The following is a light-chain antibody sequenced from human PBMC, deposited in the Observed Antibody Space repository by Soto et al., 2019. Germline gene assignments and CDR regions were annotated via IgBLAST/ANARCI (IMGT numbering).Light chain of an antibody. CDR2: KAS. Sequence: IQMTQSPTSLSASVGDRVTITCRASQSISNYLNWYQQKPGKAPKLLIYKASTLKSGVPSRFSGSGSGTEFTLTISSLQPDDFATYFCQHYRRYSEAFGQGTKV. V-gene: IGKV1-5*03. CDR3: QHYRRYSEA. CDR1: QSISNY. J-gene: IGKJ1*01.